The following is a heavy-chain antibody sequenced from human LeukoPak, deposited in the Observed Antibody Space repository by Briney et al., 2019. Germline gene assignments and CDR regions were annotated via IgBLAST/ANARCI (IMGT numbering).Heavy chain of an antibody. CDR2: IYPGNSDT. V-gene: IGHV5-51*01. Sequence: GESLKISCEGSGYSFTSYWIGWVRQMPGKGLEWMGIIYPGNSDTKYSPSFQGQVTISVDKSINTAHLQWSSLKASDTAMYYCARHLASSTWSAFDIWGQGTMVTVSS. CDR3: ARHLASSTWSAFDI. D-gene: IGHD6-13*01. CDR1: GYSFTSYW. J-gene: IGHJ3*02.